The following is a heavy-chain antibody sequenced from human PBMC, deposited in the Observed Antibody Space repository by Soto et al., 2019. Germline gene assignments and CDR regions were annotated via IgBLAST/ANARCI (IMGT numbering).Heavy chain of an antibody. CDR1: GFTFSNYW. Sequence: GGSLRLSCAVSGFTFSNYWMHWVRQAPGKGLVWVSGLKIDGSNKYYADSVKGRFTISRDTSKNTLYLQMNSLRAEDTAVYYCAKGLTGAPYYGMDVWGQGTTVTVSS. D-gene: IGHD7-27*01. V-gene: IGHV3-30*18. J-gene: IGHJ6*02. CDR3: AKGLTGAPYYGMDV. CDR2: LKIDGSNK.